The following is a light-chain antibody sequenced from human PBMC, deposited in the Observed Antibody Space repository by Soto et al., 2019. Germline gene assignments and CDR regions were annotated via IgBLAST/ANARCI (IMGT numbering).Light chain of an antibody. CDR3: QQSDSTPYT. V-gene: IGKV3-15*01. Sequence: EIVMTQSPATLSVSPGERATLSCRASQSVRSNLAWYQQKPGQAPRLLIYGASTRATGIPARFSGSGSGTDFTLTIASLQPEDFSTYYCQQSDSTPYTFGQGTKVDI. CDR1: QSVRSN. J-gene: IGKJ2*01. CDR2: GAS.